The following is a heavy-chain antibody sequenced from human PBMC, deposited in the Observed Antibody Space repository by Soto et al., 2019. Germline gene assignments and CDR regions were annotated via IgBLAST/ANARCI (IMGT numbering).Heavy chain of an antibody. V-gene: IGHV3-23*01. D-gene: IGHD3-10*01. CDR3: ARGDRGGSGSPASYYFSGLDV. Sequence: DVQVLESGGDLVQPGGSLRLSCAASGFTFSSYAMSWVRQAPGKGLEWVSSVSAGGDMTYYSDSVKGRFTISRDNSNNALFLQMTSRRIEETACYYCARGDRGGSGSPASYYFSGLDVWGQGTTVTVS. CDR2: VSAGGDMT. CDR1: GFTFSSYA. J-gene: IGHJ6*02.